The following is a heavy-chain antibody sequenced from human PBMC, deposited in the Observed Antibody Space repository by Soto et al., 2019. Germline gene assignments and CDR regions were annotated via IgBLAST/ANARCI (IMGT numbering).Heavy chain of an antibody. CDR2: IYYSGST. J-gene: IGHJ5*02. D-gene: IGHD3-3*01. Sequence: SETLSLTCTVSGGSISSYYWSWIRQPPGKGLEWIGYIYYSGSTNYNPSLKSRVTISVDTSKNQFSLKLSSVTAADTAVYYCAREGRFLEWSNRKNWFDPWGQGTLVTVSS. V-gene: IGHV4-59*01. CDR1: GGSISSYY. CDR3: AREGRFLEWSNRKNWFDP.